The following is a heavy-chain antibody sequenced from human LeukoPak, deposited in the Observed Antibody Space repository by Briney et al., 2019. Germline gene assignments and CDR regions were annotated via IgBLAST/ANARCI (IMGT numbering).Heavy chain of an antibody. CDR2: IGSSSNYI. CDR1: GFTFSSYS. CDR3: ARDYYDSSGYYLKYFQH. J-gene: IGHJ1*01. V-gene: IGHV3-21*01. Sequence: PGGSLRLSCVASGFTFSSYSMNCVRQAPGKGLEWVSCIGSSSNYIYYGDSVKGRFTISRDNAKNSLYLQMNSLRAEDTAVYYCARDYYDSSGYYLKYFQHWGQGTLVTVSS. D-gene: IGHD3-22*01.